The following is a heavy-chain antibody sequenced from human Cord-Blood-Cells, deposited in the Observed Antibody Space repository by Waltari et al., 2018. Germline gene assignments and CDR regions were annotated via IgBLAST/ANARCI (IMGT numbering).Heavy chain of an antibody. CDR2: IYHSGST. J-gene: IGHJ4*02. V-gene: IGHV4-30-2*01. CDR1: GGSISSGGYS. Sequence: QLQLQESGSGLVKPSQTLSLTCAVSGGSISSGGYSWSWIRQPPGTGLEWIGYIYHSGSTYYNPSLKSRVTISVDRSKNQFSLKLSSVTAADTAVYYCARAVESYCSSTSCYTYYFDYWGQGTLVTVSS. D-gene: IGHD2-2*02. CDR3: ARAVESYCSSTSCYTYYFDY.